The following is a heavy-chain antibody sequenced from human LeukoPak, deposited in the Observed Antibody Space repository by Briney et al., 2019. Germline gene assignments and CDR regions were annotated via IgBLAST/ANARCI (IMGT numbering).Heavy chain of an antibody. CDR2: IFWNDVK. Sequence: SGPTLVKPTQTLTLTFTFSGFSFTSNAVGVGWIRQPPGEALEWLALIFWNDVKRYSPSLKSRLTVTKDTSKNQVVLTMTDMDPLDTATYFSARRTGSTTYYFDYWGQGTLVTVSS. CDR1: GFSFTSNAVG. J-gene: IGHJ4*02. CDR3: ARRTGSTTYYFDY. D-gene: IGHD3/OR15-3a*01. V-gene: IGHV2-5*01.